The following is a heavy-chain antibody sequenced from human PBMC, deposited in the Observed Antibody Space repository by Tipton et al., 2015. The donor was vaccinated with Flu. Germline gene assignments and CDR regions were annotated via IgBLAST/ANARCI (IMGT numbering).Heavy chain of an antibody. CDR2: TYYRSKWYN. J-gene: IGHJ6*02. D-gene: IGHD1-7*01. CDR1: GDSVSSNSAA. V-gene: IGHV6-1*01. Sequence: GLVKPSQTLSLTCAISGDSVSSNSAAWHWIRQSPWRGLEWLGRTYYRSKWYNNYAVSVKSRIIINPDTSKNQFSLHLNSVTPEDTAGYYCARDGGNYGHSYGVDVWGQGTTVTVSS. CDR3: ARDGGNYGHSYGVDV.